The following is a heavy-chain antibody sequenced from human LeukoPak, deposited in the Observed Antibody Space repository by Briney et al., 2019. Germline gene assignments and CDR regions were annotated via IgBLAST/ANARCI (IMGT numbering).Heavy chain of an antibody. D-gene: IGHD6-13*01. Sequence: GGSLRLSCAASGFTFSSYSMNWVRQALGKGLEWVSYISSSSSTLYYADSVKGRFTISRDNAKNSLYLQMNSLRAEDTAVYYCARDRSSWYYYYYGMDVWGQGTTVTVSS. J-gene: IGHJ6*02. V-gene: IGHV3-48*01. CDR2: ISSSSSTL. CDR3: ARDRSSWYYYYYGMDV. CDR1: GFTFSSYS.